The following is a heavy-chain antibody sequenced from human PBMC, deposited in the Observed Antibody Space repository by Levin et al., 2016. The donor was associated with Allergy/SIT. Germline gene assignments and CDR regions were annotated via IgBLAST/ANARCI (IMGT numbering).Heavy chain of an antibody. J-gene: IGHJ3*01. Sequence: GESLKISCVASGITFSNAWMHWVRQAPGKGLEWVGRVKSKRDGGTTDYAAPVRGRFTISRDDPENMLYLQMNSLKTEDTALYYCVTERDGDYIDAFDSWGQGTMVTVSS. CDR2: VKSKRDGGTT. CDR1: GITFSNAW. D-gene: IGHD4-17*01. CDR3: VTERDGDYIDAFDS. V-gene: IGHV3-15*01.